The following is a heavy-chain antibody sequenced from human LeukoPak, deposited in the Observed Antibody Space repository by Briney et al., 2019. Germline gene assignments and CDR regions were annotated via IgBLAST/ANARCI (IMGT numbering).Heavy chain of an antibody. CDR1: TFSSYW. CDR3: ARDPGYYYDSSGYPSDAFDI. D-gene: IGHD3-22*01. J-gene: IGHJ3*02. CDR2: IYYSGST. Sequence: TFSSYWMSWVRQAPGKGLEWIGSIYYSGSTYYNPSLKSRVTISVDTSKNQFSLKLSSVTAADTAVYYCARDPGYYYDSSGYPSDAFDIWGQGTMVTVSS. V-gene: IGHV4-39*07.